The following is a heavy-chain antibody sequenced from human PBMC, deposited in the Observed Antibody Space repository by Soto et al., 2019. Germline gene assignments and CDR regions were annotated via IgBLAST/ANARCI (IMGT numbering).Heavy chain of an antibody. J-gene: IGHJ4*02. D-gene: IGHD3-3*01. V-gene: IGHV1-3*01. Sequence: QVQLVQSGAEVKKPGASVKVSCKASGYTFTSYAMHWVRQAPGQRLEWMGWINAGNGNTKYSQKFQGRVTITRDTSASTAYMELSSLRSEDTALYYCARAPPYYDFWSGYYPPDYWGQGTLVTVSS. CDR2: INAGNGNT. CDR3: ARAPPYYDFWSGYYPPDY. CDR1: GYTFTSYA.